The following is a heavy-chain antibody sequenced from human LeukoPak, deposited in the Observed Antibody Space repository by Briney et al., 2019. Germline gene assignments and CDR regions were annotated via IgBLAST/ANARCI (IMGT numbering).Heavy chain of an antibody. V-gene: IGHV4-59*08. CDR1: GGSISSYY. J-gene: IGHJ4*01. D-gene: IGHD1-1*01. CDR3: ARHMGLGYTYFFPYFDY. CDR2: IYYSGST. Sequence: SETLSLTCTVSGGSISSYYWSWIRQPPGKGLEWIGYIYYSGSTNYNPSLKSRVTISVDTSKNQFSLKLSSVTAADTAVYYCARHMGLGYTYFFPYFDYWGQGTLVTVSS.